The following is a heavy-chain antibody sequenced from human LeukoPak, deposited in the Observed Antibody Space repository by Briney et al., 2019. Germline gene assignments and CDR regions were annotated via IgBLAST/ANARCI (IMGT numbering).Heavy chain of an antibody. CDR3: ARVRAMVRGVLDY. CDR2: IYYSGST. D-gene: IGHD3-10*01. CDR1: GGSISSSSYY. V-gene: IGHV4-39*01. Sequence: SETLSLTCTVSGGSISSSSYYWGWIRQPPGKGLEWIGSIYYSGSTYYNPSLKSRVTISVDTSKNQFSLKLSSVTAADTAVYYCARVRAMVRGVLDYWDQGTLVTISS. J-gene: IGHJ4*02.